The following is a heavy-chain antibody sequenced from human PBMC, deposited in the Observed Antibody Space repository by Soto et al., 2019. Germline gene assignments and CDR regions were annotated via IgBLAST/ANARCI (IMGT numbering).Heavy chain of an antibody. CDR2: INSDGSST. CDR3: VRGEGGWETY. J-gene: IGHJ4*02. D-gene: IGHD6-19*01. V-gene: IGHV3-74*01. CDR1: GFTFSSYW. Sequence: EVQLIESGGGLVQPGGSLRLSCAASGFTFSSYWMHWVRQAPGKGLVWVSRINSDGSSTTYADSVKGRFTISRDNAKNTLYLRMNCLRAEDMAVYYCVRGEGGWETYWGQGTLGTVSS.